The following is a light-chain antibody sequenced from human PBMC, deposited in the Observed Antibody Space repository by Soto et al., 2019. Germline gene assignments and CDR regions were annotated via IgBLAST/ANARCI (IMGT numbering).Light chain of an antibody. J-gene: IGLJ2*01. CDR3: QSYDTSLSAVV. Sequence: QPVLTQPPSVSGAPGQRVTISCTGSSSNIGAAYDVHWYQHLPGAAPKLLIYGNTIRPSGVPDRFSGSKSGTSASLAITGLQAEDEADYYCQSYDTSLSAVVFGGGTKLTVL. CDR2: GNT. V-gene: IGLV1-40*01. CDR1: SSNIGAAYD.